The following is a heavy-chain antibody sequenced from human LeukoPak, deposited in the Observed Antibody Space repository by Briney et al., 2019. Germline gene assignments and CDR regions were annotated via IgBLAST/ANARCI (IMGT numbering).Heavy chain of an antibody. V-gene: IGHV3-23*01. J-gene: IGHJ4*02. Sequence: GGSLRLSCAASGFTFRSHGMHWVRQAPGKGLEWVSAISGSGDSIYYADSVKGRFTISRDNSKNTLYLQMNSLRAEDTAVYYCAKILYSGYDNEVFDYWGQGTLVTVSS. CDR2: ISGSGDSI. D-gene: IGHD5-12*01. CDR1: GFTFRSHG. CDR3: AKILYSGYDNEVFDY.